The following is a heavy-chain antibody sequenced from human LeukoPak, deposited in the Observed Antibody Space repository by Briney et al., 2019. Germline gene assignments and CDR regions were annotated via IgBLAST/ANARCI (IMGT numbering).Heavy chain of an antibody. CDR2: ISAYNGNT. J-gene: IGHJ4*02. Sequence: GASVKVSCKASGHTFTSYGISWVRQAPGQGLEWMGWISAYNGNTNYAQKLQGRVTMTTDTSTSTAYMELRSLRSDDTAVYYCARDHTYYYDSSGYYSRFDYWGQGTLVTVSS. V-gene: IGHV1-18*01. D-gene: IGHD3-22*01. CDR1: GHTFTSYG. CDR3: ARDHTYYYDSSGYYSRFDY.